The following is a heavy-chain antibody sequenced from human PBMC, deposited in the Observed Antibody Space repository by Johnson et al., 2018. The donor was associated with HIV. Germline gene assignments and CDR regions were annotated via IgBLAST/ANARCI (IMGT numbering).Heavy chain of an antibody. CDR3: ARGGKRVMAAFDI. V-gene: IGHV3-66*02. J-gene: IGHJ3*02. CDR2: IYSGGST. CDR1: GFTVSRNY. D-gene: IGHD3-16*01. Sequence: VQLVESGGGVVQPGRSLRLSCAASGFTVSRNYMTWVRQAPGKGLEWVSVIYSGGSTYYADSVKGRFTISRDNSKNTLYLQMNSLRAEDTAVYYCARGGKRVMAAFDIWGQGTMVTVSS.